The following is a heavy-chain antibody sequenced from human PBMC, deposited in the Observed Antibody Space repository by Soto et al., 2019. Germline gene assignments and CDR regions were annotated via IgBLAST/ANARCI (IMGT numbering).Heavy chain of an antibody. CDR1: GGSISSGVYY. Sequence: QLQLQESGPGLVKPSETLSLTCSVSGGSISSGVYYWGWIRQPPGKGLEWIGSMFHSGRTYQNPSLKSRVIISVDTSTNQFSLTLRSVTAADTAVYFCARHNYASGFFDYWGRGTLVTVSS. V-gene: IGHV4-39*01. CDR3: ARHNYASGFFDY. J-gene: IGHJ4*02. CDR2: MFHSGRT. D-gene: IGHD3-10*01.